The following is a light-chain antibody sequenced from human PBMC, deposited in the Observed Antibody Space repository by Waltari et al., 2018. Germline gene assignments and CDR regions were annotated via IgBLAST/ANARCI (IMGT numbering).Light chain of an antibody. Sequence: DMAITQSPDSLAVSRGERAALTCKSSQSVSVSSNNKAYLAWYQQKPRQPPKLLIYWASTRESGVPDRFSGSGSGTDVTLTISSLQAEDVAVYYCQQYYSTPRTFGPGTKVDIK. CDR3: QQYYSTPRT. CDR1: QSVSVSSNNKAY. J-gene: IGKJ3*01. CDR2: WAS. V-gene: IGKV4-1*01.